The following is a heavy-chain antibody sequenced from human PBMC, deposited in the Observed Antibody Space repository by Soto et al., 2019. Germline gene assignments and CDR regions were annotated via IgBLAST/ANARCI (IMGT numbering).Heavy chain of an antibody. D-gene: IGHD3-16*01. CDR3: ARAGAWGGYFRSPLDH. V-gene: IGHV4-61*08. CDR1: GGSVSSGDFY. CDR2: ISHNGRT. J-gene: IGHJ4*02. Sequence: TSETLSLTCSVSGGSVSSGDFYWSWIRQPPGKGLEWVGFISHNGRTNSGPFLDNRRVTMSVDTSKNQFSLKLISVTAADTAVYFCARAGAWGGYFRSPLDHWGQGVLVTVSS.